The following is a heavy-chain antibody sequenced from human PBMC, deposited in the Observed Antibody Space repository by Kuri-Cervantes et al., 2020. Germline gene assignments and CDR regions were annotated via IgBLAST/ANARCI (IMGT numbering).Heavy chain of an antibody. Sequence: ASVKVSCKASGYTFTSYHVNWVRQAPGQGLEWMGLINPSDGSIYYAQKFQGRVTMTRDTSTSTAYMELSSLRSEDTAVYYCATFGRVPNTEPREYYYYYMDVWGKGTTVTVSS. D-gene: IGHD1-26*01. CDR2: INPSDGSI. J-gene: IGHJ6*03. CDR1: GYTFTSYH. CDR3: ATFGRVPNTEPREYYYYYMDV. V-gene: IGHV1-46*01.